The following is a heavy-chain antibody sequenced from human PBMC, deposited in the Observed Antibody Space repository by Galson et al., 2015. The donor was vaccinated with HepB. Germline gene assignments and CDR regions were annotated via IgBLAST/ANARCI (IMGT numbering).Heavy chain of an antibody. Sequence: SLRLSCAASGFSLSVYWMSWVRQAPGKGLEWVANIKQDGSEKNYVDSVKGRFIVSRDNAKNSLYLQMNSLRAEDTAVYYCARDLTYFHNFYYYDAFDVWGQGTMVTVSS. V-gene: IGHV3-7*01. CDR2: IKQDGSEK. J-gene: IGHJ3*01. D-gene: IGHD2/OR15-2a*01. CDR3: ARDLTYFHNFYYYDAFDV. CDR1: GFSLSVYW.